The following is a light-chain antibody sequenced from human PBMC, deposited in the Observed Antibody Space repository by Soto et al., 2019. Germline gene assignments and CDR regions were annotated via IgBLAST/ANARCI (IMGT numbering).Light chain of an antibody. CDR1: QSISNY. CDR3: QQSYSTPYT. CDR2: AAS. J-gene: IGKJ2*01. V-gene: IGKV1-39*01. Sequence: DIQMTQTRSSLSASVGGRVTITCRASQSISNYLNWYQQKPGKAPKLLIYAASSLQSGVPLSFSGSGSGTDYSLTISSLQPEDFATYYCQQSYSTPYTFGQGTKLEIK.